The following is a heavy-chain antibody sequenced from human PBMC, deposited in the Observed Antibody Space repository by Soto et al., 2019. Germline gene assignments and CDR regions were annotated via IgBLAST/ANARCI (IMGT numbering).Heavy chain of an antibody. CDR3: ASQAPGNRCYFDL. CDR1: GGSISSGGNY. J-gene: IGHJ2*01. CDR2: IYYSGST. Sequence: KPSETLSLTCTVSGGSISSGGNYWSWLRQHPGMGLEWIGYIYYSGSTYYNPSLDSRVAISLDTSKNQFSLKLTSLTAADTAVYYCASQAPGNRCYFDLSGRGTLVTLPS. V-gene: IGHV4-31*03.